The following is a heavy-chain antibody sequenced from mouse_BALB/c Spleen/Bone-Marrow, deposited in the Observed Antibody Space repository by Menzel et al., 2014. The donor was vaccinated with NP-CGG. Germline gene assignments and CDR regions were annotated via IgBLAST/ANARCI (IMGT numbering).Heavy chain of an antibody. CDR3: ARSGSSSGYFDY. CDR2: ISSGSSTI. V-gene: IGHV5-17*02. Sequence: EVQRVESGGGLVQPGGSRKLSCAASGFTFSSFAMHWVRQAPEKGLEWVAYISSGSSTIYYADTVMGRFTISRDNPKNTLFLQMTSLRSEDTAMYYCARSGSSSGYFDYWGQDTTLTVSS. J-gene: IGHJ2*01. CDR1: GFTFSSFA. D-gene: IGHD1-1*01.